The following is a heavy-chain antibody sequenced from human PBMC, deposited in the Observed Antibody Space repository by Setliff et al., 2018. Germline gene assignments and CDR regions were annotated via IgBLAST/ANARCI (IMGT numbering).Heavy chain of an antibody. CDR2: VYYTGTT. CDR3: ATPRSHLFGSGSYYDY. CDR1: GVSITSYNYF. D-gene: IGHD3-10*01. Sequence: SETLSLTCTVSGVSITSYNYFWGWIRQPPGKGLEWIGSVYYTGTTSYNPSLKSRLTISADKSKNQFSLKLSSVTAADTAVYYCATPRSHLFGSGSYYDYWGQGTLVTVSS. J-gene: IGHJ4*01. V-gene: IGHV4-39*01.